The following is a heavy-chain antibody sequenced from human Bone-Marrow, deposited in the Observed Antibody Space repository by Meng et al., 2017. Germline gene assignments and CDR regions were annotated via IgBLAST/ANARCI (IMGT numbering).Heavy chain of an antibody. D-gene: IGHD1-1*01. J-gene: IGHJ4*01. CDR2: NSGSGGST. CDR3: VKEGQLGYFDS. V-gene: IGHV3-23*04. CDR1: GFTFSRYA. Sequence: LQLVESGGGVVQPGGSLRLSCAASGFTFSRYAMSWVRQAPGKGLEWGCANSGSGGSTYYADSVKGRFTISRDNSKNTLYLQMCSLRAEDTAVYYCVKEGQLGYFDSWGHGTLVTVSS.